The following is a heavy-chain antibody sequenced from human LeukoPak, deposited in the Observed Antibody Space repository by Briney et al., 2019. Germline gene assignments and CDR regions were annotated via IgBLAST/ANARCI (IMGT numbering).Heavy chain of an antibody. CDR3: ASVYGSGRYSLYSGAFDI. D-gene: IGHD3-10*01. J-gene: IGHJ3*02. CDR2: IYPGDSDT. V-gene: IGHV5-51*01. CDR1: GYSFTNYW. Sequence: GESLKISGKCSGYSFTNYWIGWVRQMPGKGLEWIGIIYPGDSDTRYSPSFQGQVTISADKSISTAYLQWSSLKASDTAMYYCASVYGSGRYSLYSGAFDIWGQGTMVTVSS.